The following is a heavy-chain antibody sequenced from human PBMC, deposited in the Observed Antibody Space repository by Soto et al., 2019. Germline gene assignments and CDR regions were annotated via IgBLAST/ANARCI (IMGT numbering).Heavy chain of an antibody. V-gene: IGHV1-3*01. D-gene: IGHD2-21*02. Sequence: ASVKVSCKTSGYTFTSYAMHWVHQAPGQRLEWMGWINAGNGNTKYSQKFQGRVTITRDTSASTAYMELSSLRSEDTAVYYCARSIVVVTALDYWGQGTLVTVSS. CDR3: ARSIVVVTALDY. J-gene: IGHJ4*02. CDR1: GYTFTSYA. CDR2: INAGNGNT.